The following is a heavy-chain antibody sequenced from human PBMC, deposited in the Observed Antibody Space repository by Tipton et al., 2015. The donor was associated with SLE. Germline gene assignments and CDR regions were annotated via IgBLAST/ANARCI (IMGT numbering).Heavy chain of an antibody. CDR1: GHSISSGFY. Sequence: SLTCSVSGHSISSGFYWGWIRQSPGKGLEWIGNFYHRGTTYYNPSLESRVAISMDTSKNQFSLKLTAVTAADTAVYYCARTLDALDIWGQGTMVTVSS. J-gene: IGHJ3*02. V-gene: IGHV4-38-2*01. CDR2: FYHRGTT. CDR3: ARTLDALDI.